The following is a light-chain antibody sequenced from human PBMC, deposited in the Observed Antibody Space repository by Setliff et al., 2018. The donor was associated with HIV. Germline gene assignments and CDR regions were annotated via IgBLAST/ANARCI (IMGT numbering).Light chain of an antibody. V-gene: IGLV2-23*02. CDR3: CSYAGSGTLL. CDR2: EVS. CDR1: SSDVGSYNL. Sequence: ALTQPASVSGSPGQSITISCTGTSSDVGSYNLVSWYQHHPGKAPKLMIYEVSKRPSGVSNRFSGSKSGNTASLTISGLQAEDETDYYCCSYAGSGTLLFGGGTQLTVL. J-gene: IGLJ2*01.